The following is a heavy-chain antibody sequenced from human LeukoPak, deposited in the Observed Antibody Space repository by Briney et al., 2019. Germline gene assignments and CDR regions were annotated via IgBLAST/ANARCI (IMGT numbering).Heavy chain of an antibody. D-gene: IGHD6-19*01. V-gene: IGHV4-59*01. CDR2: IYYSGST. CDR1: GGSISSYY. Sequence: SETLSLTCTVSGGSISSYYWSWIRQPPGEGLEWIGNIYYSGSTNYNPSLKSRVTISIDTSKNQFSLKLSSVTAADTAVYYCARVTSGWTRFDYWGQGTLVTVSS. CDR3: ARVTSGWTRFDY. J-gene: IGHJ4*02.